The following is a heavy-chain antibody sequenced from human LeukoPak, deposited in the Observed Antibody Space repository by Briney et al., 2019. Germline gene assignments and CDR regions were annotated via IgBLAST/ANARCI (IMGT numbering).Heavy chain of an antibody. CDR2: IYPGDSDT. CDR1: GYSFTSYW. D-gene: IGHD6-13*01. V-gene: IGHV5-51*01. Sequence: RGESLKISCKGSGYSFTSYWIGWVRQMPGKGLEWMGIIYPGDSDTRYSPPFQGQVTISADKSISTAYLQWSSLKASDTAMYYCARRGGGIAAAGIDFDFWGQGTLVTVSS. CDR3: ARRGGGIAAAGIDFDF. J-gene: IGHJ4*02.